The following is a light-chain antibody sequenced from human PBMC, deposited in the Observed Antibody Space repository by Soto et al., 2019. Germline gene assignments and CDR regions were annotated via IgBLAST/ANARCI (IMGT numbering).Light chain of an antibody. J-gene: IGLJ2*01. Sequence: NFMLTQPHSVSESPGKTVTISCTRSSGGIASNYVQWYQQRPGSAPTTVIYEDNQRPSGVPDRFSGSIDSSSNSASLTISGLKTEDEADYYCQSYDSSIVVFGGGTKVTVL. CDR1: SGGIASNY. CDR2: EDN. V-gene: IGLV6-57*03. CDR3: QSYDSSIVV.